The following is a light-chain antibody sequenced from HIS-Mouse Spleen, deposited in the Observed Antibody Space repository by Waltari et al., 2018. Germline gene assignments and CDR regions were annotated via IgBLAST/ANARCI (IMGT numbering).Light chain of an antibody. Sequence: DIQLTQSPSFLSASVGDRVTIPCRASQGINSYLAWYQPQPGKAPKLLIYAASTLQSGVPSRFSGSGSGTEFTLTISSLQPEDFATYYCQQLNSYPPTFGQGTKVEIK. CDR3: QQLNSYPPT. CDR2: AAS. J-gene: IGKJ1*01. CDR1: QGINSY. V-gene: IGKV1-9*01.